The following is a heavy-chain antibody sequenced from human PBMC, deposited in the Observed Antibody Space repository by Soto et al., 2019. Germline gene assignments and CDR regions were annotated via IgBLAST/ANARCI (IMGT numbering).Heavy chain of an antibody. Sequence: QVQLVQSGAEVKKPGASVKVSCKASGYTFTSYDINWVRQATGQGLEWMGWMNPNSGNTGYAQKFQGRVTMTRNTSIITAYRELSSLRSEDTAVYYCARLEYSGYDLDEMTDYWGQGTLVTVSS. D-gene: IGHD5-12*01. J-gene: IGHJ4*02. V-gene: IGHV1-8*01. CDR1: GYTFTSYD. CDR3: ARLEYSGYDLDEMTDY. CDR2: MNPNSGNT.